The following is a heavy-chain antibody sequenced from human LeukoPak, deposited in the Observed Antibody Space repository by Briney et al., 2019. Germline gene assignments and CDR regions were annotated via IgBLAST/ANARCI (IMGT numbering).Heavy chain of an antibody. V-gene: IGHV3-53*01. CDR1: GFSVSSNY. D-gene: IGHD1-26*01. CDR2: IYSGGST. CDR3: ARGDSGKWNYKRGFDY. J-gene: IGHJ4*02. Sequence: GGSLRLSCAASGFSVSSNYMSWVRQAPGKGLEWVSVIYSGGSTNYADSVKGRFTISRDNSKDTLYLQMNSLRAEDTAVYYCARGDSGKWNYKRGFDYWGQGAVVTVSS.